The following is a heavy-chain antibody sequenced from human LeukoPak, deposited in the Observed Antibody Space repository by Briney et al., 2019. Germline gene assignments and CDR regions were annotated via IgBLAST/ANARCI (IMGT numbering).Heavy chain of an antibody. J-gene: IGHJ4*02. CDR1: GYTFTSYY. CDR3: ARTYCSTTSCIYGNYFDY. Sequence: EASVKVSCKTSGYTFTSYYMHWVRQAPGQGLEWMGIINPSGGSTSYAQKFQGRVTMTRDTSTSTVYMELSSLRSEDTAVYYCARTYCSTTSCIYGNYFDYWGQGTLVTVSS. V-gene: IGHV1-46*01. CDR2: INPSGGST. D-gene: IGHD2-2*01.